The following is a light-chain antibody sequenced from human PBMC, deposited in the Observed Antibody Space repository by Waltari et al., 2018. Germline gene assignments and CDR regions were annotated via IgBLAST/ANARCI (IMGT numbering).Light chain of an antibody. V-gene: IGLV1-44*01. CDR3: AAWDDSLNGRWV. J-gene: IGLJ3*02. CDR2: RSD. Sequence: QSVLTQPPSVSGTPGQRVTIACSDSAPNIGNNHVNWTQQFPGKAPKLLIYRSDQRPSGAPDRFSGSKSGTSASLAISGLQSEDEADYYCAAWDDSLNGRWVFGGGTKVTVL. CDR1: APNIGNNH.